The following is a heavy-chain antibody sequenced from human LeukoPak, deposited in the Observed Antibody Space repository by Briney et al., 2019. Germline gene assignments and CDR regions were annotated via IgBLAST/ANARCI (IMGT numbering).Heavy chain of an antibody. CDR3: AKDYGPLSSY. J-gene: IGHJ4*02. D-gene: IGHD4-17*01. CDR1: GFTFSSYA. Sequence: GGSLRLSCAASGFTFSSYAMHWVRQAPGKGLEWVAVISYDGSNKYYADSVKGRFTISRDNSKNTLYLQMNSLRAEDTALYYCAKDYGPLSSYWGQGTLVTVSS. CDR2: ISYDGSNK. V-gene: IGHV3-30*04.